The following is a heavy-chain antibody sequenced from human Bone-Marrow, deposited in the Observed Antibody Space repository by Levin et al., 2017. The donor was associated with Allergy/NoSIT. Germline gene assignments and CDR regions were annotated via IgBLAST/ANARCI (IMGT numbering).Heavy chain of an antibody. J-gene: IGHJ4*02. Sequence: GGSLRLSCVASGFTFRSYALHWVRQAPGRGLEWVAVISYDATNEFYADSVKGRFSLSRDNSKSTLSLQMDSLRHDDTALYYCARSTGLFGADFFDYWDQGTLVTVSS. D-gene: IGHD3-10*02. CDR3: ARSTGLFGADFFDY. CDR1: GFTFRSYA. CDR2: ISYDATNE. V-gene: IGHV3-30*14.